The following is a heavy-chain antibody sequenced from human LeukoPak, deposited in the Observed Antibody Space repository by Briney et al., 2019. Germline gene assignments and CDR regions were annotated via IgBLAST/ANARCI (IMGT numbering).Heavy chain of an antibody. Sequence: PGGSLRLSCAASGFTFSSYGMHWVRQAPGKGLEWVAVISYDGSNKYYADSVKGRFTISRDNSKNTLYLQMNSLRAEDTAVYYCARDLALWFGELGGAFDIWGQGTMVTVSS. CDR1: GFTFSSYG. CDR3: ARDLALWFGELGGAFDI. D-gene: IGHD3-10*01. J-gene: IGHJ3*02. V-gene: IGHV3-30*03. CDR2: ISYDGSNK.